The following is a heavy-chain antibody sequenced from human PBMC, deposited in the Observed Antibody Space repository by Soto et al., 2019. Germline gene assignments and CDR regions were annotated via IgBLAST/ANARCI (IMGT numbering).Heavy chain of an antibody. J-gene: IGHJ4*02. Sequence: QVQLLESGGGVVQPGKSLRLSCAASGFTFSTYGMHWVRQAPGKGLQWVAVIWYDGSNKYYADSVKGRFTISRDNLKNTLYLHMDSLRAEDTALYYCARAVGPFDYWGQGTLVTVSS. V-gene: IGHV3-33*01. CDR3: ARAVGPFDY. CDR1: GFTFSTYG. D-gene: IGHD1-26*01. CDR2: IWYDGSNK.